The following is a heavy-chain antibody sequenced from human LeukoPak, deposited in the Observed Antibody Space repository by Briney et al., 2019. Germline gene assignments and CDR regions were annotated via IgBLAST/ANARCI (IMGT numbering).Heavy chain of an antibody. Sequence: GGSLRLSCAASGFTFSSYSMNWVRQAPGKGLEWVSSISSSSSYIYYADSVKGRFTISRDNAKNSLYLQMNSLRAEDTAVYYCARDRGYYYGSGNDYWAREPWSPSPQ. V-gene: IGHV3-21*01. CDR1: GFTFSSYS. CDR2: ISSSSSYI. D-gene: IGHD3-10*01. J-gene: IGHJ4*02. CDR3: ARDRGYYYGSGNDY.